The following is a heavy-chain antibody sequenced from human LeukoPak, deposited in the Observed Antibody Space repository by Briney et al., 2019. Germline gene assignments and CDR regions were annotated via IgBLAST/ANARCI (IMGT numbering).Heavy chain of an antibody. Sequence: GRSLRLSCAASGFTFRSYGMHWVRQAPGKGLEWVAVIWYDGSNKYYADSVKGRFTISRDNSKNTLYLQMNSLRAEDTAVYYCAKDRHVYLHPFDYWGQGTLVTVSS. V-gene: IGHV3-33*06. CDR3: AKDRHVYLHPFDY. CDR2: IWYDGSNK. J-gene: IGHJ4*02. D-gene: IGHD2/OR15-2a*01. CDR1: GFTFRSYG.